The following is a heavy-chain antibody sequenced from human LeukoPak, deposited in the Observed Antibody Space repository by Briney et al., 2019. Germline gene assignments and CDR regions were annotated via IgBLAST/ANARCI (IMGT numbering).Heavy chain of an antibody. J-gene: IGHJ4*02. CDR3: ARSRGYSYGYDY. Sequence: SETQSLTCTVSGGSISSGGYYWSWIRQPPGKGLEWIGYIYYSGSTNYNPSLKSRVTISVDTSKNQFSLKLSSVTAADTAVYYCARSRGYSYGYDYWGQGTLVTVSS. V-gene: IGHV4-61*08. CDR1: GGSISSGGYY. CDR2: IYYSGST. D-gene: IGHD5-18*01.